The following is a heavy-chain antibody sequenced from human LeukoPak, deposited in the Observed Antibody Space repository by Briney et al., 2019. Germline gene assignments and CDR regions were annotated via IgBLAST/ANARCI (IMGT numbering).Heavy chain of an antibody. Sequence: ASVKVSCKASGYTFTSYGISWVRQAPGQGLEWMGWISAYNGNTNYPQKLQGRVTMTTDTSTSTAYMELRSLRSDDTAVYYCARVIADYDILTGLYYFDYWGQGTLVTVSS. J-gene: IGHJ4*02. D-gene: IGHD3-9*01. CDR3: ARVIADYDILTGLYYFDY. CDR2: ISAYNGNT. V-gene: IGHV1-18*01. CDR1: GYTFTSYG.